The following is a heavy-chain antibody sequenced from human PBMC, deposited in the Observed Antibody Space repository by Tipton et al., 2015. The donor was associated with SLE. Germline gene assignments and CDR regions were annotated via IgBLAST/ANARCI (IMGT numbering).Heavy chain of an antibody. CDR3: ARDIVVVPATFDS. CDR2: IKEDGGER. D-gene: IGHD2-2*01. J-gene: IGHJ4*02. CDR1: GFTFSNYW. Sequence: SLRLSCAASGFTFSNYWMSWVRQAPGKGLEWVANIKEDGGERYYVDSVKGRFTISRDNAKNSLYLQMSSLRAEDTAVYYCARDIVVVPATFDSWSQGTLVTVSS. V-gene: IGHV3-7*01.